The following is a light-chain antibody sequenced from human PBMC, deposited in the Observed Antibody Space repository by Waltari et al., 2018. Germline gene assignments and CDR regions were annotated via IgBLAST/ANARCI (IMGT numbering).Light chain of an antibody. CDR3: QQGYSDPYT. Sequence: DIQTTQSPSSLSASVGDAVTITCQASQDIGNNLNWYQQKPETAPKLLIYRGSTLQSGIASRFSGSGSGALFALTIISLQPEDFATYYCQQGYSDPYTFGQGTQVEI. CDR1: QDIGNN. V-gene: IGKV1-39*01. J-gene: IGKJ1*01. CDR2: RGS.